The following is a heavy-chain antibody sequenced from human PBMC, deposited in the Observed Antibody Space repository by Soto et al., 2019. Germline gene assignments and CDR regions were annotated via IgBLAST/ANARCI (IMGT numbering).Heavy chain of an antibody. D-gene: IGHD2-2*01. CDR3: ARDSANQLLFAQQPNINDAFDI. CDR2: IWYEGSNK. CDR1: GFTFSSYG. J-gene: IGHJ3*02. Sequence: QVQLVESGGGVVQPGRSLRLSCAASGFTFSSYGMHWVRQAPGKGLEWVAVIWYEGSNKYYADSVKGRFTISRDNSKNTLYLQMNSLRAEDTAVYYCARDSANQLLFAQQPNINDAFDIWGQGTMVTVSS. V-gene: IGHV3-33*01.